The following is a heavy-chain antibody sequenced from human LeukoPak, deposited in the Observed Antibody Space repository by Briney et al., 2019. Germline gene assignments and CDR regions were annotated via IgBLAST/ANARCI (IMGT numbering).Heavy chain of an antibody. CDR2: IYYSGGV. D-gene: IGHD5-12*01. Sequence: PSETLSLTCSVSGGAISDTNYYWGWIRQPPGRGPEWIGSIYYSGGVYYNASLRSRLTLSVDTPKNQFSLKLNSVTATDTAVYYCARYSSWKTYFDYWGQGSLVTVSS. CDR3: ARYSSWKTYFDY. CDR1: GGAISDTNYY. V-gene: IGHV4-39*01. J-gene: IGHJ4*02.